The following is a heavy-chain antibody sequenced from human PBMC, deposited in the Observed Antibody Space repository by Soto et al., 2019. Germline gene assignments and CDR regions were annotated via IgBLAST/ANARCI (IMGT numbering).Heavy chain of an antibody. J-gene: IGHJ4*02. CDR2: INXGNGNX. CDR3: ARDRYSSGWYVYC. D-gene: IGHD6-19*01. CDR1: GYTFTTYA. Sequence: XVKVSCKASGYTFTTYAMHWMRQAPGQRLEWMGWINXGNGNXKYSKKFQCRXXITGDKSXXKAYMELSSLRSEETAVYYCARDRYSSGWYVYCWGRGTQVTISS. V-gene: IGHV1-3*01.